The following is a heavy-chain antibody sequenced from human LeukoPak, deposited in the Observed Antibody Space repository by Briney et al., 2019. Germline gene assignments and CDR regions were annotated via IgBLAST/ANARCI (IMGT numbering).Heavy chain of an antibody. Sequence: SETLSPTCTVSGGSISSYYWSWIRQPPGKGLEWIGYIYYSGSTNYNPSLKSRVTVSVDTSKNQFSLKLSSVTAADTAAYYCARGGTRHYFQHWGQGTLVTVSS. V-gene: IGHV4-59*01. CDR3: ARGGTRHYFQH. CDR1: GGSISSYY. CDR2: IYYSGST. J-gene: IGHJ1*01. D-gene: IGHD2-2*01.